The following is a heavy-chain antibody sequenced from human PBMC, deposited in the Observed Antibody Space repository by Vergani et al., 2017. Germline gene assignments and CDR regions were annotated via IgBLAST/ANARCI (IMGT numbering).Heavy chain of an antibody. CDR2: INHSGST. CDR1: GGSFSGYY. CDR3: AREVMYCSSTSCPAI. Sequence: QVQLQQWGAGLLKPSETLSLTCAVYGGSFSGYYWSWIRQPPGKGLEWIGEINHSGSTNYNPSLKSRVTISVDTSKNQFSLKLSSVTAADTAVYYCAREVMYCSSTSCPAIWGQGTLVTVSS. V-gene: IGHV4-34*01. J-gene: IGHJ4*02. D-gene: IGHD2-2*01.